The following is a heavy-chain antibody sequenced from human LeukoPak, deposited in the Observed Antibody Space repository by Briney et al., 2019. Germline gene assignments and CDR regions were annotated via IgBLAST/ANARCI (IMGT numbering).Heavy chain of an antibody. V-gene: IGHV1-8*01. Sequence: ASVKVSCKASGYTFTSYDINWVRPATGQGLEWMGWMNPNSGNTGYAQKFQGRVTMTRNTSISTAYMELSSPRSEDTAVYYCARSIETLTYSSSWYFPVDYWGQGTLVTVSS. CDR1: GYTFTSYD. CDR2: MNPNSGNT. CDR3: ARSIETLTYSSSWYFPVDY. D-gene: IGHD6-13*01. J-gene: IGHJ4*02.